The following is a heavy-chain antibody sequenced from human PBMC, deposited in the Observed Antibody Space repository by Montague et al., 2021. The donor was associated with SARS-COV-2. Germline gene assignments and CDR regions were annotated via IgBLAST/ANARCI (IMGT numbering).Heavy chain of an antibody. D-gene: IGHD3-10*02. CDR2: LYHSGST. Sequence: SETLSLTCSVSGYSISSDYWGWIRQPPGKGLEWIGDLYHSGSTNFNPSLKSRLTMSLDTSKNQFSLQLSSVTAADTAVYYCARLYPGFHGNMYFFDAWGQGILVTVSS. CDR1: GYSISSDY. J-gene: IGHJ4*02. CDR3: ARLYPGFHGNMYFFDA. V-gene: IGHV4-59*01.